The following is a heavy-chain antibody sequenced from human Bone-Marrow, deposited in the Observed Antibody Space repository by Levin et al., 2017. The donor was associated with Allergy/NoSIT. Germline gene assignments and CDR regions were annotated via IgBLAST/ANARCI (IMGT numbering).Heavy chain of an antibody. V-gene: IGHV1-2*02. CDR3: ARVRPTDYFYYGMDV. CDR2: LNPNSGGT. CDR1: GYTFTGYY. Sequence: ASVKVSCKASGYTFTGYYIHWVRQAPGQGLEWMGWLNPNSGGTNYVQKFQGRVTVTRDTSFSTAYMELSRLRSDDTAVYYCARVRPTDYFYYGMDVWGQGTTVTVSS. J-gene: IGHJ6*02.